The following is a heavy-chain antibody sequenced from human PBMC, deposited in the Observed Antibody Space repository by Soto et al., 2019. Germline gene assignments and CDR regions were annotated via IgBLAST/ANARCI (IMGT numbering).Heavy chain of an antibody. V-gene: IGHV1-46*02. CDR1: GYSFKDHY. J-gene: IGHJ4*02. CDR2: INPSGEHT. CDR3: ARISCKGGSCYFDCDH. Sequence: ASVKVSCKASGYSFKDHYMHWVRQAPGRGLEWVGIINPSGEHTNYAQQFRGRVAMARETSTSTAYMELRSLRSEDTAAYFCARISCKGGSCYFDCDHWGRGTRVTVSS. D-gene: IGHD2-15*01.